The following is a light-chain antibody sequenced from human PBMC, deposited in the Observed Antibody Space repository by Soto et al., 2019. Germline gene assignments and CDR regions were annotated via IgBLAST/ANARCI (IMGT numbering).Light chain of an antibody. J-gene: IGKJ4*01. Sequence: IQLTQSPSSLSASVGDRVTITCRASQDIAIYLAWYQQKPGEDPKLLIYAASTLYCGVPSRFSGSGSGTDCALTSTSLQAEDFATYSCQQLRMYPSTFGGGTKVEIK. CDR3: QQLRMYPST. CDR1: QDIAIY. V-gene: IGKV1-9*01. CDR2: AAS.